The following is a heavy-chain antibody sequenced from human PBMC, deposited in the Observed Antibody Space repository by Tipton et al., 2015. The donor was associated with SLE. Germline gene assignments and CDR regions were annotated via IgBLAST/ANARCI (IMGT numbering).Heavy chain of an antibody. V-gene: IGHV1-69*09. D-gene: IGHD2-15*01. CDR2: IIPILGIA. CDR3: ARDLDCSGGSCSDDY. Sequence: QVQLVQSGAEVKKPGSSVKVSCKASGGTFSSYAISWVRQAPGQGLEWMGRIIPILGIANYAQKFQGRVTITADKSTSTAYMELSSLRSEDTAVYYCARDLDCSGGSCSDDYWGQGTLVTVSS. J-gene: IGHJ4*02. CDR1: GGTFSSYA.